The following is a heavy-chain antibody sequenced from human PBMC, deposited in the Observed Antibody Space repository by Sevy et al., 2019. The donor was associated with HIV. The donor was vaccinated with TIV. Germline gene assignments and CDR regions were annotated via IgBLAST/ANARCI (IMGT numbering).Heavy chain of an antibody. Sequence: ASVKVSCKASRSTFVSNDINWLRQAPGQGLGWVGWMRPNSGEVGYAQKFQGRVTMTRNISITTAYMELGRLRFDDTAVYYCAQGYYFTYWGQGTVVTVSS. D-gene: IGHD3-22*01. CDR3: AQGYYFTY. CDR1: RSTFVSND. J-gene: IGHJ4*02. V-gene: IGHV1-8*01. CDR2: MRPNSGEV.